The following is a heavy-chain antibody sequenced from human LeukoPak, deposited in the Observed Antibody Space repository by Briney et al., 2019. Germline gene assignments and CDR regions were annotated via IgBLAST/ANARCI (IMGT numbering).Heavy chain of an antibody. Sequence: GASVKVSCKASEGTFSSYAISWVRQAPGQGLEWMEGIIPIFGTANYAQKFQGRVTITADKSTSTAYMELSSLRSEDTAVYYCAKVVAAIPSDNWFDPWGQGTLVTVSS. CDR2: IIPIFGTA. V-gene: IGHV1-69*06. D-gene: IGHD2-15*01. CDR3: AKVVAAIPSDNWFDP. CDR1: EGTFSSYA. J-gene: IGHJ5*02.